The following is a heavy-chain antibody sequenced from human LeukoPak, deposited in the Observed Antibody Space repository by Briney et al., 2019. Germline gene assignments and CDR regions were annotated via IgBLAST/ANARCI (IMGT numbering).Heavy chain of an antibody. J-gene: IGHJ4*02. Sequence: SETLSLTCTVSGYSISSGYYWGWIRQPPGQGLEWIGSIYHSGSTYYNPSLKSRVTISVDTSKNQFSLKLSSVTAADTAVYYCARVADIVFDYWGQGTLVTVSP. CDR1: GYSISSGYY. CDR2: IYHSGST. CDR3: ARVADIVFDY. D-gene: IGHD5-12*01. V-gene: IGHV4-38-2*02.